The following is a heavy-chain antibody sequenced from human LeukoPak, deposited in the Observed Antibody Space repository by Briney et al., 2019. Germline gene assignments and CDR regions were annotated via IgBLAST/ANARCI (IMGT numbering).Heavy chain of an antibody. CDR2: IYTSGST. Sequence: SQTLSLTCTVSGGSISSGSYYWSWIRQPAGKGLEWIGRIYTSGSTNYNPSLKSRVTISVDTSKNQFSLKLSSVTAADTAVYYCARAIEVGAMTPFDYWGQGTLVTVSS. J-gene: IGHJ4*02. CDR3: ARAIEVGAMTPFDY. V-gene: IGHV4-61*02. D-gene: IGHD1-26*01. CDR1: GGSISSGSYY.